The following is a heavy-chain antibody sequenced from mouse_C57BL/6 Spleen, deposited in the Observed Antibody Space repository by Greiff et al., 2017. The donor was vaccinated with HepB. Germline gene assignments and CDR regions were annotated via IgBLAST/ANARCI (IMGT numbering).Heavy chain of an antibody. CDR3: ASSSHYYAMDY. CDR2: IDPSDSYT. J-gene: IGHJ4*01. Sequence: QVQLQQPGAELVRPGPSVKLSCKASGYTFTSYWMHWVKQRPGQGLEWIGVIDPSDSYTNYNQKFKGKATLTVDTSSSTAYMQLSSLTSEDSAVYYCASSSHYYAMDYWGQGTSVTVSS. D-gene: IGHD1-1*01. CDR1: GYTFTSYW. V-gene: IGHV1-59*01.